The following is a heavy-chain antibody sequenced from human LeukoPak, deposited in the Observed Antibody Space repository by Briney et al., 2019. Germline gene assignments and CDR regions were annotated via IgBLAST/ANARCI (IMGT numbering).Heavy chain of an antibody. CDR2: INPNSGGT. V-gene: IGHV1-2*02. D-gene: IGHD1-26*01. CDR3: ARGSYYSGSYYFDY. J-gene: IGHJ4*02. Sequence: ASVKVSRKASGYTFIGYYMHWVRQAPGQGLEWMGWINPNSGGTNYAQKFQGRVTMTRDTSISTAYMELSRLTSDDTAVYYCARGSYYSGSYYFDYWGQGTLVTVSS. CDR1: GYTFIGYY.